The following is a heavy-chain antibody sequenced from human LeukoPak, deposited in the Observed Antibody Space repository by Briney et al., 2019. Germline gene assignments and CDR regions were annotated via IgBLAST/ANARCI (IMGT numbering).Heavy chain of an antibody. CDR3: ARASQVARLLRTQNPYGY. Sequence: ASVKVSCKASGYTFTSYDINWVRQATGQGLEWMGWMNPNSGNTGYAQKFQGRATMTRNTSISTAYMELSSLRSEDTAVYYCARASQVARLLRTQNPYGYWGQGTLVTVSS. CDR1: GYTFTSYD. V-gene: IGHV1-8*01. D-gene: IGHD5-12*01. CDR2: MNPNSGNT. J-gene: IGHJ4*02.